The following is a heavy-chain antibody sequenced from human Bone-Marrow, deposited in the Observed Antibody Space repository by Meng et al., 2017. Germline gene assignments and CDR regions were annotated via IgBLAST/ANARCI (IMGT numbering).Heavy chain of an antibody. CDR1: GVTVSSNF. CDR3: AREVNGVDY. Sequence: GGSLRLSCAASGVTVSSNFMSWVRQAPGKGLEWVSVIYSGGTTYYADSVKGRFTVSRDNSRNTLYLQMNSLRAEDTAVYYCAREVNGVDYWGQGTLVTVSS. V-gene: IGHV3-53*01. D-gene: IGHD2-8*01. CDR2: IYSGGTT. J-gene: IGHJ4*02.